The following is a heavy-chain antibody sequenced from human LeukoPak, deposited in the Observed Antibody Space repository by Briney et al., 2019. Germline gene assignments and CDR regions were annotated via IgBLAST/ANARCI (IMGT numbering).Heavy chain of an antibody. CDR2: INSDGSST. D-gene: IGHD6-13*01. Sequence: PGGSLRLSCAASGFTFSSYWMHWVRQAPGKGLVWVSRINSDGSSTAYADSVKGRFTISRDDAKNSLYLQMNSLRDEDTAVYYCTKGGQTSSWFWVDWGQGTLVTVSS. CDR3: TKGGQTSSWFWVD. CDR1: GFTFSSYW. J-gene: IGHJ4*02. V-gene: IGHV3-74*01.